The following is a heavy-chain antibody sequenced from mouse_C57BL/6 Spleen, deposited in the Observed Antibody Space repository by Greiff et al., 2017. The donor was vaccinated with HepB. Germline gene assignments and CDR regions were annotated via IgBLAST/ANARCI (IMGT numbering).Heavy chain of an antibody. D-gene: IGHD4-1*01. V-gene: IGHV5-4*01. Sequence: EVHLVESGGGLVKPGGSLKLSCAASGFTLSSYAMSWVRQTPEKRLEWVATISDGGSYTYYPDNVKGRFTISRDNAKNNLYLQMSHLQSEDTAMYYCARDPTGTKYFDVWGTGTTVTVSS. CDR3: ARDPTGTKYFDV. CDR2: ISDGGSYT. J-gene: IGHJ1*03. CDR1: GFTLSSYA.